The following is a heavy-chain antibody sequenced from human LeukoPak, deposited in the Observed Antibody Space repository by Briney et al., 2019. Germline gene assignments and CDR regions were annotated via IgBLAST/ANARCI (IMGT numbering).Heavy chain of an antibody. CDR2: INYSQNMDKDNT. CDR3: TREKLSAGPHFEH. Sequence: SETLSLTCTVSGGSTTSYYWSWIRQAPGKGLEWIGYINYSQNMDKDNTEYSPSLKSRVTMSLDTSKNQFSLRLTSVTAADTAIYYCTREKLSAGPHFEHWGRGLLVSVSS. D-gene: IGHD6-13*01. V-gene: IGHV4-59*04. J-gene: IGHJ4*02. CDR1: GGSTTSYY.